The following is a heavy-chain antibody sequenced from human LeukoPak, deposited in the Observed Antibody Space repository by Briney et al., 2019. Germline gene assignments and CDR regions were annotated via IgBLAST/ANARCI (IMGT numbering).Heavy chain of an antibody. Sequence: GGSLRLSCAASGFTSTSYTMNWVRQAPGKGLEWVSSISTTSSYIYYADSVKGRFTISRDNAKNSLYPQMNSLRAEDSAVYSCVREGIAVAGGDLHYYGMDVWGQGTTVTVSS. CDR3: VREGIAVAGGDLHYYGMDV. D-gene: IGHD6-13*01. CDR2: ISTTSSYI. J-gene: IGHJ6*02. V-gene: IGHV3-21*01. CDR1: GFTSTSYT.